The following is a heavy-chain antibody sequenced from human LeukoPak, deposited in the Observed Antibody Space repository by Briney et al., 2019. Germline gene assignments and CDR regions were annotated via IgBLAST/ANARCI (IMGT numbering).Heavy chain of an antibody. CDR1: GDSFFGYY. D-gene: IGHD6-13*01. V-gene: IGHV4-34*01. J-gene: IGHJ4*02. Sequence: PSETLSLTCAVYGDSFFGYYGSWIRERPGKGLEWIGEINHSGTTSYNPSLKSRVIMSVDTSKNQFSPNLRSVTAADAGVYYCARSRGRAAAASTGFDYWGQGTLVTVSS. CDR2: INHSGTT. CDR3: ARSRGRAAAASTGFDY.